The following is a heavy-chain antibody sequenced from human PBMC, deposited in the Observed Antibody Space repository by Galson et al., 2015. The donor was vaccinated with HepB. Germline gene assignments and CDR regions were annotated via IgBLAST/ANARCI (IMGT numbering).Heavy chain of an antibody. J-gene: IGHJ4*02. Sequence: SLRLSCAASEFSFSRSWMNWVRQAPGKGLAWVANIKHDGSEKLYVDSVRGRFTISRDNAKNSLYLQMNSLTAADTAVYYCARGGREYSFDYWGQGTLVAVSS. CDR3: ARGGREYSFDY. V-gene: IGHV3-7*03. CDR2: IKHDGSEK. CDR1: EFSFSRSW. D-gene: IGHD5-18*01.